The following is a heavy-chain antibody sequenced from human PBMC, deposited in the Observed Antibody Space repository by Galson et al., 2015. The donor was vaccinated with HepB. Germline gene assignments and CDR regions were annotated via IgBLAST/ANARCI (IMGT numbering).Heavy chain of an antibody. Sequence: SETLSLTCAVSGGSITSTNWWSWVRQPPGKGLEWIGEIFHTGSANYNPSLRGRVTISVDKSRNQFSLRLTSVTAADTAVYYCARYVEREPLRDNYFDIWGQGTLVTVSS. CDR1: GGSITSTNW. CDR2: IFHTGSA. CDR3: ARYVEREPLRDNYFDI. J-gene: IGHJ4*02. D-gene: IGHD1-14*01. V-gene: IGHV4-4*02.